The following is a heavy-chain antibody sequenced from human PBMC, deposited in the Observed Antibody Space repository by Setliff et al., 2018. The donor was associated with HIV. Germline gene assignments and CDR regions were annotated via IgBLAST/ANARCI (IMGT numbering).Heavy chain of an antibody. Sequence: SETLSLTCAVSGYSISSGYYWGWIRQPPGKGLEWIGSIYHSGSTYYNPSLKSRVTISVDTSKNRFSLKLSSVTAADTAVYYCARGVYYNFWSGSYTYYFDYWGQGTLVTVSS. V-gene: IGHV4-38-2*01. D-gene: IGHD3-3*01. J-gene: IGHJ4*02. CDR3: ARGVYYNFWSGSYTYYFDY. CDR1: GYSISSGYY. CDR2: IYHSGST.